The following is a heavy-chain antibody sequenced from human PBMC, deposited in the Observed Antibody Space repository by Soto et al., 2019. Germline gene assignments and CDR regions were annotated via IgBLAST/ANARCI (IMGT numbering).Heavy chain of an antibody. CDR1: GGSISSYY. V-gene: IGHV4-59*01. J-gene: IGHJ4*02. Sequence: SETLSLTCTVSGGSISSYYWSWIRQPPGKGLEWIGYIYYSGSTNYNPSLKSRVTISVDTSKNQFSLKLSSVTAADTAVYYCARKVDDFWSGAFDYWGQGTLVTVSS. D-gene: IGHD3-3*01. CDR3: ARKVDDFWSGAFDY. CDR2: IYYSGST.